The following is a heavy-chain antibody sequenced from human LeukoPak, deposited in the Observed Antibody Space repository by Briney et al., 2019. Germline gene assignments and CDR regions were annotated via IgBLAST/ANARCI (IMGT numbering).Heavy chain of an antibody. V-gene: IGHV3-53*01. CDR2: IYSAGAT. D-gene: IGHD3-22*01. Sequence: GGSLRLSCAASGFTVSDNYMTWVRQAPGKGLEWVSSIYSAGATHYAESVKGRFTISRDNSKNTLYLQMNSLRAEDTAVYYCAKNRGYDSSGYYAVQFDYWGQGTLVTVSS. CDR1: GFTVSDNY. J-gene: IGHJ4*02. CDR3: AKNRGYDSSGYYAVQFDY.